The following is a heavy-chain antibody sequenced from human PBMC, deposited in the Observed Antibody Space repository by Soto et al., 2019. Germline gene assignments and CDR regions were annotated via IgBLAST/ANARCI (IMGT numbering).Heavy chain of an antibody. J-gene: IGHJ5*01. CDR1: GGTFSSYA. V-gene: IGHV1-69*13. Sequence: GASVKVSCKASGGTFSSYAISWVRQAPGQGLEWMGGIIPIFGTANYAQKFQGRVTITADESTSTAYMELSSLRSEDTAVYYCARGAHYSKYDWFDPWGQGTLITVSS. CDR3: ARGAHYSKYDWFDP. CDR2: IIPIFGTA. D-gene: IGHD4-4*01.